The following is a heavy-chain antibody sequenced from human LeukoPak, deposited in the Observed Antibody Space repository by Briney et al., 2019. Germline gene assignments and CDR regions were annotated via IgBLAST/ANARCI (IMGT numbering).Heavy chain of an antibody. D-gene: IGHD4-17*01. J-gene: IGHJ6*02. CDR3: ARRTTADPYYYYGMDV. Sequence: PSETLSLTCTVSGGSISSYYWSWIRQPPGKGLEWIGYVHYSGNTNYNPSLKSRVTISIDTSKNQFSLKLSSVAAADTAVYYCARRTTADPYYYYGMDVWGQGTTVTVSS. CDR2: VHYSGNT. CDR1: GGSISSYY. V-gene: IGHV4-59*08.